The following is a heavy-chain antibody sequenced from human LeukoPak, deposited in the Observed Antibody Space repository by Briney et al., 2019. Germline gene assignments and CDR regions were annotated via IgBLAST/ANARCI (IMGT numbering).Heavy chain of an antibody. CDR2: FYYSGSS. CDR3: PLDSSGYYYFDH. CDR1: GGSISSSTYH. V-gene: IGHV4-39*01. Sequence: SETLSLTCTVSGGSISSSTYHWGWVRQPPGRGREWVGSFYYSGSSYYNPSLKSRVTISADTSKNQLSLKLSSVTAADTAVYYCPLDSSGYYYFDHWGQGTLVTVSS. J-gene: IGHJ4*02. D-gene: IGHD3-22*01.